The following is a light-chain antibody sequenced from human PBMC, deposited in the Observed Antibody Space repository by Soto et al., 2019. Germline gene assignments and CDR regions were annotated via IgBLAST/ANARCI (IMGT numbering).Light chain of an antibody. CDR2: HDD. CDR1: SSNIGNTA. V-gene: IGLV1-36*01. Sequence: QSALTQPPSVSAAPRQRVTISCYGSSSNIGNTAVNWYQQVPGKAPKLLIYHDDMQALGVSNRFSGSKSGTSASLAISGLRSEDEADYYCASWDGTLSGVIFGGGTKLTVL. CDR3: ASWDGTLSGVI. J-gene: IGLJ2*01.